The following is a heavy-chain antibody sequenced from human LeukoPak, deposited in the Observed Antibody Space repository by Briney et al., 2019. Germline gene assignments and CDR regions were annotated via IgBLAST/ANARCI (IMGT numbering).Heavy chain of an antibody. CDR2: IGGSGGRT. CDR1: GFTFSNYA. V-gene: IGHV3-23*01. Sequence: GGSLRLSCAASGFTFSNYAMSWVRQAPGKGLEWVSVIGGSGGRTYYADSVKGRFTISRDNSKNTLYLQMNSLRAEDTAVYYCAREYIVVVPAAIWSRDYYYYGMDVWGQGTTVTVSS. J-gene: IGHJ6*02. D-gene: IGHD2-2*01. CDR3: AREYIVVVPAAIWSRDYYYYGMDV.